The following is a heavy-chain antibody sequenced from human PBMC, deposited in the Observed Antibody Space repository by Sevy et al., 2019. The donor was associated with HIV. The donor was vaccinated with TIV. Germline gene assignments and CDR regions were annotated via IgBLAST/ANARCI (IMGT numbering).Heavy chain of an antibody. J-gene: IGHJ6*02. CDR2: INPNSGGT. CDR3: ARDIFVVVPAAITKNYYYYGMDV. Sequence: ASVKVSCKASGYTFTGYYMHWVRQAPGQGLEWMGWINPNSGGTNYAQKFQGRVTMTRETSISTAYMELSRLRSDDTAVYYCARDIFVVVPAAITKNYYYYGMDVWGQGTTVTVSS. D-gene: IGHD2-2*01. CDR1: GYTFTGYY. V-gene: IGHV1-2*02.